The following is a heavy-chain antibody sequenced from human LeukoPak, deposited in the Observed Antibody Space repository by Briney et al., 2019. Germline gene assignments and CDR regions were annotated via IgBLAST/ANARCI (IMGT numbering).Heavy chain of an antibody. CDR1: GFTFSSYA. J-gene: IGHJ4*02. V-gene: IGHV3-30-3*02. CDR3: AKMGGGDYDILTDY. CDR2: ISYDGSNK. D-gene: IGHD3-9*01. Sequence: PGRSLRLSCAASGFTFSSYAMHWVRQAPGKGLEWVAVISYDGSNKYYADSVKGRFTISRDNSKNTLYLQMNTLRAEDTAVYYCAKMGGGDYDILTDYWGQGTLVTVSS.